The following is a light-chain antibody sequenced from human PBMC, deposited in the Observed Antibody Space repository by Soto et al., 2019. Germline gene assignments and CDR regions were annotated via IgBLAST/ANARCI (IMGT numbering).Light chain of an antibody. CDR3: MQGTYWPYT. Sequence: DVVMTQSPISLPVTLGQPASISCRSSQSPLYSNGNTYLSWFHQRPGQSPRRLIYKVSHRDSGDPDRFSGSGSGSDFTLQNNRVEAEDLGVDYCMQGTYWPYTFGQGTKLEIK. CDR2: KVS. V-gene: IGKV2-30*01. CDR1: QSPLYSNGNTY. J-gene: IGKJ2*01.